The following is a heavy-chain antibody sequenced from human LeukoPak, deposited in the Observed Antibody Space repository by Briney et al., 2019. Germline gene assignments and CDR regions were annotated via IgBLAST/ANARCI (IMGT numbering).Heavy chain of an antibody. V-gene: IGHV4-61*01. CDR1: GGSVSSGRYY. CDR3: ARRLAVTGRYYFDY. J-gene: IGHJ4*02. CDR2: ISYSGST. D-gene: IGHD6-19*01. Sequence: PSETLSLTCTVSGGSVSSGRYYWSWIRQPPGKGLEWIGYISYSGSTNYNPSLRSRVTISVDTSKNQFSLKLTSVTAADTAVYYCARRLAVTGRYYFDYWGPGTLVTVSS.